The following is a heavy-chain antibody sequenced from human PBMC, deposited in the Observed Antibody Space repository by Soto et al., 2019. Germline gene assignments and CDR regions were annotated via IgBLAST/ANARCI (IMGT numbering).Heavy chain of an antibody. CDR2: IRSEAYGGTA. Sequence: PGGSLRLSCRGSGFIFGDYAVTWFRQNPGEGLECVGFIRSEAYGGTADYAASVRGRFTISRDDYKSVAYLQMDSLKTEDTGVYYCTTLPRNRRGDPFNCWGQGTLVTVSS. D-gene: IGHD2-21*02. CDR3: TTLPRNRRGDPFNC. V-gene: IGHV3-49*03. J-gene: IGHJ4*02. CDR1: GFIFGDYA.